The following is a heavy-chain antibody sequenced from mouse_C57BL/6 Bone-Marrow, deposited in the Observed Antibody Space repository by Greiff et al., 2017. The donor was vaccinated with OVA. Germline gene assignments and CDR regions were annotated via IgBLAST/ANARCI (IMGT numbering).Heavy chain of an antibody. CDR1: GYTFTSYW. Sequence: VQLQQSGAELVKPGASVKLSCKASGYTFTSYWMHWVKQRPGQGLEWIGMIHPNSGSTNYNEKFKSKATLTVDKSSSTAYMQLSSLTSEDSAVYYCARSYGNSVAYWGQGTLVTVSA. CDR2: IHPNSGST. V-gene: IGHV1-64*01. CDR3: ARSYGNSVAY. D-gene: IGHD2-1*01. J-gene: IGHJ3*01.